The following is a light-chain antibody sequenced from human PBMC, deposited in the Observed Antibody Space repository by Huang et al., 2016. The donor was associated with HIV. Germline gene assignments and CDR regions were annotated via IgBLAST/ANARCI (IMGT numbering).Light chain of an antibody. CDR1: QRGDRS. Sequence: EIVMTQSPATMSVSPGGRATLAYRASQRGDRSLAWYQQKPGQTPRLLIHGTSTRAAGIPARFSGSVSATEFTLTISSLQSEDFAVYYCQQYENWPRTFGQGTRLEIK. V-gene: IGKV3-15*01. J-gene: IGKJ2*01. CDR3: QQYENWPRT. CDR2: GTS.